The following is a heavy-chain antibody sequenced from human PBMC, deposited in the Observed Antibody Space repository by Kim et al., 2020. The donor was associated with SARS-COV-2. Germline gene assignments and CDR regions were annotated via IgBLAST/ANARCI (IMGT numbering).Heavy chain of an antibody. CDR3: ARDSNARGGDY. J-gene: IGHJ4*02. CDR2: A. V-gene: IGHV1-69*04. D-gene: IGHD1-1*01. Sequence: ANYAQKFQGRVTITADKSTSTAYMELSSLRSEDTAVYYCARDSNARGGDYWGQGTLVTVSS.